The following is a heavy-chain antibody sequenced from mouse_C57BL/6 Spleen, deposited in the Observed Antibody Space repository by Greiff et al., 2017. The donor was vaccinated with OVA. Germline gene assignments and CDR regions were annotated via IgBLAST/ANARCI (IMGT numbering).Heavy chain of an antibody. CDR3: ARGHYGNWVYAMDY. V-gene: IGHV1-39*01. CDR1: GYSFTDYN. CDR2: INPNYGTT. Sequence: EVKLQESGPELVKPGASVKISCKASGYSFTDYNMNWVKQSNGKSLEWIGVINPNYGTTSYNQKFKGKATLTVDQSSSTAYMQLNSLTSEDSAVYYCARGHYGNWVYAMDYWGQGTSVTVSS. J-gene: IGHJ4*01. D-gene: IGHD2-1*01.